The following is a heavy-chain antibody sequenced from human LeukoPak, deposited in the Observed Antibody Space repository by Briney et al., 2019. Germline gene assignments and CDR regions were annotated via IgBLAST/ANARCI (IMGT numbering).Heavy chain of an antibody. Sequence: GGSLRLSCAASGFTFSSYGMHWVRQAPGKGLEWVSSISSSSSYIYYADPVKGRFTISRDNAKNSLYLQMNSLRAEDTAVYYCARDQGYCSGGSCYPGHYYGMDVWGQGTTVTVSS. J-gene: IGHJ6*02. CDR2: ISSSSSYI. CDR1: GFTFSSYG. CDR3: ARDQGYCSGGSCYPGHYYGMDV. D-gene: IGHD2-15*01. V-gene: IGHV3-21*01.